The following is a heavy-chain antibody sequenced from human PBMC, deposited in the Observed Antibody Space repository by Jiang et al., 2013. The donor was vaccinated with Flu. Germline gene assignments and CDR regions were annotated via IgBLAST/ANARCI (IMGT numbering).Heavy chain of an antibody. CDR3: ARDRGGIAAAGGPSEGFDP. V-gene: IGHV4-4*09. J-gene: IGHJ5*02. D-gene: IGHD6-13*01. Sequence: TLSLTCTVSGGSISSYYWSWIRQPPGKGLEWIGYIYTSGSTNYNPSLKSRVTISVDTSKNQFSLKLSSVTAADTAVYYCARDRGGIAAAGGPSEGFDPWGQGTLVTVSS. CDR1: GGSISSYY. CDR2: IYTSGST.